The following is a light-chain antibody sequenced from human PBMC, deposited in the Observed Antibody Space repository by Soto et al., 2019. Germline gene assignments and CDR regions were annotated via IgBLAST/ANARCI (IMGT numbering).Light chain of an antibody. CDR2: GAS. J-gene: IGKJ2*01. Sequence: DIQMTHSPPSLSASVGARVTITCRATLSISNYLNWYQQKPGKAPKLLIYGASSLESGVPSRFSGSGSGTDFTLTIASLQPEDFGTYYCQQSYSTPYTFGQGTKLEIK. V-gene: IGKV1-39*01. CDR1: LSISNY. CDR3: QQSYSTPYT.